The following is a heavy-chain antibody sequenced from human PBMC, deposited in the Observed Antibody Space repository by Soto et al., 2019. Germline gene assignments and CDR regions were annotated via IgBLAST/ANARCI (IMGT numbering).Heavy chain of an antibody. D-gene: IGHD2-2*01. CDR2: INPSGGST. CDR3: ARSPDCSSTSCYAPGPLDY. J-gene: IGHJ4*02. V-gene: IGHV1-46*03. Sequence: GASVKVSCTASGYTFTSYYMHWVRQAPGQGLEWMGIINPSGGSTSYAQKFQGRVTMTRDTSTSTVYMELSSLRSEDTAVYYCARSPDCSSTSCYAPGPLDYWGQGTLVTVSS. CDR1: GYTFTSYY.